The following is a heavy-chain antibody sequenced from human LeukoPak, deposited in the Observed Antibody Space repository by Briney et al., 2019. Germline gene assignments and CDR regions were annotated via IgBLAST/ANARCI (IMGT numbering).Heavy chain of an antibody. V-gene: IGHV3-30*04. CDR2: ISYDGSNK. J-gene: IGHJ4*02. CDR1: GFTFSSYA. Sequence: GRSLRLSCAASGFTFSSYAMHWVRQAPGKGLEWVAVISYDGSNKYYADSVKGRFTISRDNAKNSLYLHMNSLRAEDTAVYYCARTLDYIDYWGQGTLVTVSS. CDR3: ARTLDYIDY.